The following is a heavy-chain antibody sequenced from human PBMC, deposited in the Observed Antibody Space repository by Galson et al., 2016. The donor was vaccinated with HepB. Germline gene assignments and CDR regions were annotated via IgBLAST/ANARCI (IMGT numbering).Heavy chain of an antibody. CDR2: IESDGTT. CDR1: GFIFSSYA. D-gene: IGHD3-16*01. J-gene: IGHJ4*02. V-gene: IGHV3-23*01. CDR3: IRGTGNDWGDS. Sequence: SLRLSCAASGFIFSSYAMTWVRQAPGKGLEWVSGIESDGTTYYADSVKGRFSISRDNSKNTLYLQMNSLRADDTAVYYCIRGTGNDWGDSWGQGTLVTVSS.